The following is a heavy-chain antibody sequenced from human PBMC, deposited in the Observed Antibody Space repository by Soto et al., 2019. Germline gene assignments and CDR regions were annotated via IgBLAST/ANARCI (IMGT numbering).Heavy chain of an antibody. CDR3: AKAGGYMYEGFDI. V-gene: IGHV3-23*01. J-gene: IGHJ3*02. D-gene: IGHD6-13*01. CDR1: GFTFSSYT. CDR2: ISVTGGRT. Sequence: EVQLLESGGALVQPGGSLRLSCAASGFTFSSYTMTWVRQAPGKGLEWDSGISVTGGRTYYADSVKGRFTISRDDSKNTLSLEINSLRGDDTAVYYCAKAGGYMYEGFDIWGQGTMVTVSS.